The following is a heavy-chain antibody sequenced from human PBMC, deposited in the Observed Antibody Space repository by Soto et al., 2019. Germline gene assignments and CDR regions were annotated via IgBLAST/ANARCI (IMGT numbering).Heavy chain of an antibody. CDR1: GGTFSSYA. D-gene: IGHD6-19*01. Sequence: QVQLVQSGAEVKKPGSSVKVSCKASGGTFSSYAISWVRQAPGQGLEWMGGIIPIFGTANYAQKFQGRVTITADESTSTAYMELSSLRSEDTAVYYCARAPLAVAGGGISPWFDPWGQGTLVTVSS. CDR2: IIPIFGTA. CDR3: ARAPLAVAGGGISPWFDP. J-gene: IGHJ5*02. V-gene: IGHV1-69*01.